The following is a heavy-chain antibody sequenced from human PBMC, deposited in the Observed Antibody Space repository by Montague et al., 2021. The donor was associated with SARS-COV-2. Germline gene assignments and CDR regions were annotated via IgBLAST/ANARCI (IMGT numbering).Heavy chain of an antibody. V-gene: IGHV4-31*03. J-gene: IGHJ4*02. Sequence: TLSLTCTVSGGSISSGGYYWSWIRPHPGKGLEWIGYIYYSGSTYYTPSLKSRVTISVYTSKNQFSLKLSSVTAADTSVYYCARYDRRYSDGGYFDYWGQGTLVTVSS. CDR2: IYYSGST. CDR1: GGSISSGGYY. CDR3: ARYDRRYSDGGYFDY. D-gene: IGHD3-9*01.